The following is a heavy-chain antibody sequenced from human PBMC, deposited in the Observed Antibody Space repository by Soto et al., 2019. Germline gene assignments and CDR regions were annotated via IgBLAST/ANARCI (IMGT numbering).Heavy chain of an antibody. Sequence: SETLSLTCTVSGGSISSSSYYWGWIRQPPGKGLEWIGSIYYSGSTYYNPSLKSRVTISVDTSKNQFSLKLSSVTAADTAVYYCARESGEDIVVVVAAPPNWFDPWGQGTLVTVS. J-gene: IGHJ5*02. CDR3: ARESGEDIVVVVAAPPNWFDP. D-gene: IGHD2-15*01. V-gene: IGHV4-39*02. CDR2: IYYSGST. CDR1: GGSISSSSYY.